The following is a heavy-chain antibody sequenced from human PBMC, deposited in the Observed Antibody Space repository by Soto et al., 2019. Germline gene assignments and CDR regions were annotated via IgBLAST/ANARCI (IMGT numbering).Heavy chain of an antibody. CDR1: GAXVSSVSGA. V-gene: IGHV6-1*01. D-gene: IGHD1-26*01. CDR3: ARGERGIGFYY. CDR2: TYFRSKWYN. J-gene: IGHJ4*02. Sequence: HXLYLTRATPGAXVSSVSGAWNWIRQSPSRGLEWLGSTYFRSKWYNDYAESVKSRVTINPDASKSHFSLQLKSVTTEATAIYYCARGERGIGFYYWGQGSKGTVSS.